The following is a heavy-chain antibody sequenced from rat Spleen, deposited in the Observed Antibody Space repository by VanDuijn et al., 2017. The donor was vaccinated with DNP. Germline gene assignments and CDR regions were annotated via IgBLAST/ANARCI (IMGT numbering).Heavy chain of an antibody. CDR3: ARWADYFDY. J-gene: IGHJ2*01. D-gene: IGHD4-6*01. Sequence: EVQLVESGGGLVQPGRSLKLSCAASGFTFSDYYMAWVRQAPTKGLEWVAYISYDGGSTYYGASVKGRCTISRDNAKSTLYLQMNSLRSEDLATYYCARWADYFDYWGQGVMVTVSS. CDR1: GFTFSDYY. V-gene: IGHV5-22*01. CDR2: ISYDGGST.